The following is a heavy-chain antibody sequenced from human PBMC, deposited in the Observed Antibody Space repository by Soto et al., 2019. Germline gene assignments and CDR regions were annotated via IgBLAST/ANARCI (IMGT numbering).Heavy chain of an antibody. J-gene: IGHJ4*02. Sequence: EVQLLESGGGLVQPGGSLRLPCAASGFTFSSYAMSWVRQAPGKGLEWVSAISGSGGSTYYADSVMGRFTISRDNSKNTLYLQMNSLRAEDTAVYYCAKEEKLDYGSGRTDYWGQGTLVTVSS. D-gene: IGHD3-10*01. CDR3: AKEEKLDYGSGRTDY. CDR1: GFTFSSYA. V-gene: IGHV3-23*01. CDR2: ISGSGGST.